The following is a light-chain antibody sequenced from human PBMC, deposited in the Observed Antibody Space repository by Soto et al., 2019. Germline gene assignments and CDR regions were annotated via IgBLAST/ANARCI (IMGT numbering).Light chain of an antibody. CDR3: QQHNSYPRT. J-gene: IGKJ1*01. CDR2: DAS. Sequence: ELVLTQSPATLSLSPGDRATLSCGVASRVSSSYLAWYQQKPGIAPKLLIYDASSMPSGVPYRFSGSGSGTDFTLTISRLQPEDFATYYCQQHNSYPRTFGQGTKVDIK. V-gene: IGKV3D-20*01. CDR1: SRVSSSY.